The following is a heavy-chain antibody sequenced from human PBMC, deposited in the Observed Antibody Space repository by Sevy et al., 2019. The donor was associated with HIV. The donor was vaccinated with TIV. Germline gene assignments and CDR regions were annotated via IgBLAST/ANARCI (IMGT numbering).Heavy chain of an antibody. Sequence: GGCLRLSCAASGFTFSKYSMSCVRQPPGKGLEWVSTLSFGCGEINHADSVKGRFTISRDNSKNSLYLQMNNLGAEDTAVYYCAREGCTKPHDYWGQGTLVTVSS. CDR2: LSFGCGEI. CDR3: AREGCTKPHDY. J-gene: IGHJ4*02. CDR1: GFTFSKYS. V-gene: IGHV3-23*01. D-gene: IGHD2-8*01.